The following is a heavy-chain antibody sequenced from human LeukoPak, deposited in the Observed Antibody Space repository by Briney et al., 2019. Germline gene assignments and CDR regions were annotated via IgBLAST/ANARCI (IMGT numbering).Heavy chain of an antibody. CDR2: IYYSGST. D-gene: IGHD6-19*01. V-gene: IGHV4-39*07. CDR1: GGSISSSSYY. J-gene: IGHJ4*02. CDR3: ARDHLIGAVAGRYFDY. Sequence: SETLSLTCTVSGGSISSSSYYWVWIRQPPGKGLEWVGSIYYSGSTYYSPSLKSRVTISVDTSKTQFSLKLSSVTAADTAVYYCARDHLIGAVAGRYFDYWGQGTLVTVSS.